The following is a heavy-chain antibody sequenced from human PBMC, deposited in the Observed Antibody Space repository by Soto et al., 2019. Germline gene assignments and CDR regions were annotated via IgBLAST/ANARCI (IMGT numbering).Heavy chain of an antibody. V-gene: IGHV3-21*01. D-gene: IGHD4-17*01. Sequence: GGSLRLSCAASGFTFSSYSMNWVRQAPGKGLEWVSSISSSSSYIYYADSVKGRFTISRDNAKNSLYLQMNSLRAEDTAVYYCARDIPYGGNSFDYWGQGTLVTVSS. CDR1: GFTFSSYS. CDR3: ARDIPYGGNSFDY. CDR2: ISSSSSYI. J-gene: IGHJ4*02.